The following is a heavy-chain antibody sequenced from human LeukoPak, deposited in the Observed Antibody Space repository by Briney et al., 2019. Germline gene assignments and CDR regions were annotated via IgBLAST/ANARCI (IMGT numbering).Heavy chain of an antibody. V-gene: IGHV3-30*18. CDR1: GFTFSSYD. J-gene: IGHJ6*02. CDR2: ISYDGSNK. CDR3: AKDRGRGYCSGGSCYRYGMDV. D-gene: IGHD2-15*01. Sequence: PGGSLRLSCAASGFTFSSYDMHWVRQAPGKGLEWVAVISYDGSNKYYADSVKGRFTISRDNSKNTLYLQINSLRAEDTAVYYCAKDRGRGYCSGGSCYRYGMDVWGQGTTVTVPS.